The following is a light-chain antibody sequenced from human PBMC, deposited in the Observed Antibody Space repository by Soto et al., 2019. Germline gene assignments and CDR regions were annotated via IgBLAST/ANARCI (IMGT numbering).Light chain of an antibody. J-gene: IGKJ2*01. V-gene: IGKV3D-15*01. Sequence: EIVLTQSPATLSVSPGERASLSCRASQSVSSNLAWYQHKPGQAPRLLIYDASTRATAVPGRFSGSGSGTEFTLTSSGLQSEDFAVYYCQQYDDWPPVYTFGQGTKLEI. CDR2: DAS. CDR1: QSVSSN. CDR3: QQYDDWPPVYT.